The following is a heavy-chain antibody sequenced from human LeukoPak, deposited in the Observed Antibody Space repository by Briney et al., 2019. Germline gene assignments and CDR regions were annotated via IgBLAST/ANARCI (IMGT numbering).Heavy chain of an antibody. V-gene: IGHV3-23*01. CDR3: ARDYSLYNWNPYWFDP. CDR2: ISGSGGST. CDR1: GFTFSSYA. Sequence: GGSLRLSCAASGFTFSSYAMSWVRQAPGKGLEWVSVISGSGGSTYYADSVKGRFTISRDNSKNTLYLQMNSLRAEDTAVYYCARDYSLYNWNPYWFDPWGQGTLVTVSS. D-gene: IGHD1-20*01. J-gene: IGHJ5*02.